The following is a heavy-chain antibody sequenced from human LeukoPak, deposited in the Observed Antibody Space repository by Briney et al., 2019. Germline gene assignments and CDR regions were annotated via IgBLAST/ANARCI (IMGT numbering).Heavy chain of an antibody. CDR3: ARSRGNSGSYPLDY. D-gene: IGHD1-26*01. J-gene: IGHJ4*02. CDR2: IGSSGTTI. CDR1: GFPFSVYE. Sequence: GGSLRLSCAVSGFPFSVYEMNWVRQAPGKGLEWVSNIGSSGTTIYYADSVRGRFSISRDNTKTSLYLQMNSLRVEDTAVYYCARSRGNSGSYPLDYWGQGTLVTVSS. V-gene: IGHV3-48*03.